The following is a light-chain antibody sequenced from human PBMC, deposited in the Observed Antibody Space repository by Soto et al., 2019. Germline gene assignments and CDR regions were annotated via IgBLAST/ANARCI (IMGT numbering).Light chain of an antibody. CDR1: SSNIGKNY. CDR3: GTWDSSLSAYV. Sequence: QSVLTQPPSVSAAPGQEVTISCSGSSSNIGKNYVSWYQHLPRAAPKALIYENNKRPSGIPDRFSGSKSGTSATLGITGLQTGDEADYYCGTWDSSLSAYVFGTGTKVTVL. CDR2: ENN. V-gene: IGLV1-51*02. J-gene: IGLJ1*01.